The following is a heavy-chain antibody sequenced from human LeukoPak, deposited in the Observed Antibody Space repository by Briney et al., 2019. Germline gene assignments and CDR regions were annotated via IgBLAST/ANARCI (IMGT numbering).Heavy chain of an antibody. CDR3: ARPRAHYGSGSYEFYFDY. J-gene: IGHJ4*02. D-gene: IGHD3-10*01. CDR2: INHSGST. CDR1: GGSFSGYY. V-gene: IGHV4-34*01. Sequence: SETLSLTCAVYGGSFSGYYWSWIRQPPGKGLEWIGEINHSGSTNYNPSLKSRVTISVDTSKNQFSLKLSSVTAADTAVYYCARPRAHYGSGSYEFYFDYWGQGTLVTVSS.